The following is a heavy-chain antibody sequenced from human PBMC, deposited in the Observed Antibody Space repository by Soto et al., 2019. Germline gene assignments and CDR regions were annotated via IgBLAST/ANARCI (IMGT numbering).Heavy chain of an antibody. V-gene: IGHV4-34*01. J-gene: IGHJ4*02. D-gene: IGHD7-27*01. CDR3: ARGWGRSFDY. Sequence: QVQLQQWGAGLLKPSETLSLTCAVYGGSFSGYYWNWIRQPPGKGLEWIGEINHSGGANYNPSLKSRVTISVDTSKNQFSLKLSAVTAAGTAVYYCARGWGRSFDYWGQGTLVTVSS. CDR1: GGSFSGYY. CDR2: INHSGGA.